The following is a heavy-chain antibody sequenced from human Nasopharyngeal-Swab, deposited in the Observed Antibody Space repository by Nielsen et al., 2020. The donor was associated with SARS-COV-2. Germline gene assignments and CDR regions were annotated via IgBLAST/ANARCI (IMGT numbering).Heavy chain of an antibody. Sequence: VRQAPGKGLEWVAVISYDGSNKHYADSVKGRFTISRDNSKNTLYLQMNSLRAEDTAVYYCARAHDSSGYYQRRTYFDYWGQGTLVTVSS. CDR3: ARAHDSSGYYQRRTYFDY. V-gene: IGHV3-30*03. D-gene: IGHD3-22*01. CDR2: ISYDGSNK. J-gene: IGHJ4*02.